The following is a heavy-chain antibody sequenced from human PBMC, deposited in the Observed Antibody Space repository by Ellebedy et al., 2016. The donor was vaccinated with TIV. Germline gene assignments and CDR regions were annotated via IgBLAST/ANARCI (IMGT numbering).Heavy chain of an antibody. Sequence: GGSLRLXCAASGFTVNGNYVSWVRQAPGKGLEWVSMIFSNGNVYYADSVKGRFTIFRDNSKNTVFLQMNSLRDEDTAMYYCVGRQWLHSGGDHWGQGTLVTVSS. CDR1: GFTVNGNY. D-gene: IGHD3-22*01. J-gene: IGHJ4*02. CDR3: VGRQWLHSGGDH. V-gene: IGHV3-53*01. CDR2: IFSNGNV.